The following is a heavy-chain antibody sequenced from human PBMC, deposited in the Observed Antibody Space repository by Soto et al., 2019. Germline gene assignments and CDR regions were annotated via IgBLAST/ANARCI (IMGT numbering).Heavy chain of an antibody. Sequence: SETLSLTCAVYGGSFSGYYWSWIRQPPGKGLEWVGEINHSGSTNYNPSLKSRVTISVDTSKNQFSRKLSSVTAADTAVYYCARMEPGYCSSTSCYTGSYYYYGMDVWGQGTTVTVSS. CDR2: INHSGST. CDR3: ARMEPGYCSSTSCYTGSYYYYGMDV. CDR1: GGSFSGYY. J-gene: IGHJ6*02. D-gene: IGHD2-2*02. V-gene: IGHV4-34*01.